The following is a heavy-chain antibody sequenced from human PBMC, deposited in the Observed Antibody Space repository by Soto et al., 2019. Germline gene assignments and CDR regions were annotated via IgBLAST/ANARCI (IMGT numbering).Heavy chain of an antibody. CDR3: ARVGSSGWSPDY. J-gene: IGHJ4*02. Sequence: SETLSLTCSVSGGSISGHYWTWIRQSPGKGLEWIGYIFYSGSTNYNPSLKSRVTISVDTSKNQFSLKMSSVTAADTAVYYCARVGSSGWSPDYWGRGTLVTVSS. D-gene: IGHD6-19*01. CDR1: GGSISGHY. CDR2: IFYSGST. V-gene: IGHV4-59*11.